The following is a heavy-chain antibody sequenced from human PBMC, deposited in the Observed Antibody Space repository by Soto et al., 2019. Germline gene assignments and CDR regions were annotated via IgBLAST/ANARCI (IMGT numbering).Heavy chain of an antibody. D-gene: IGHD6-13*01. CDR1: GGSISSGGYY. Sequence: TLSLTCTVSGGSISSGGYYWSWIRQHPGKGLEWIGYIYYSGSTYYNPSLKSRVTISVDTSKNQFSLKLSSVTAADTAVYYCARGSSTCSRGNWFDPWGQGTLVTVSS. CDR2: IYYSGST. CDR3: ARGSSTCSRGNWFDP. V-gene: IGHV4-31*03. J-gene: IGHJ5*02.